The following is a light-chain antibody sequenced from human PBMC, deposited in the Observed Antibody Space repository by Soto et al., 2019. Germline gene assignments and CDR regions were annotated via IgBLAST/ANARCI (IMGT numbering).Light chain of an antibody. Sequence: SALTQPASVSGSPGQSITISCTGTSSDVGGYNYVSWYQQHPGKAPKLMIYEVSNRPSGVSNRFSGSKSGNTASLTISGLQAEDEGDYYCSSYASRNTLFVFGGGTKLTVL. CDR2: EVS. CDR1: SSDVGGYNY. V-gene: IGLV2-14*01. J-gene: IGLJ3*02. CDR3: SSYASRNTLFV.